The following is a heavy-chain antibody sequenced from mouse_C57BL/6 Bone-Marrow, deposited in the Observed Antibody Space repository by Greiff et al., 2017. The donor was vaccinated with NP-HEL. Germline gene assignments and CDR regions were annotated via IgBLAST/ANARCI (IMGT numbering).Heavy chain of an antibody. CDR1: GYTFTSYW. V-gene: IGHV1-5*01. Sequence: VHVKQSGTVLARPGASVKMSCKTSGYTFTSYWMHWVKQRPGQGLAWIGAIYPGNSDTSSNQKFKGQAKLTAVPSASTAYMELISLTNEDSAVYYCTREDGNDDYWGQGTTLTVAS. J-gene: IGHJ2*01. CDR2: IYPGNSDT. D-gene: IGHD2-1*01. CDR3: TREDGNDDY.